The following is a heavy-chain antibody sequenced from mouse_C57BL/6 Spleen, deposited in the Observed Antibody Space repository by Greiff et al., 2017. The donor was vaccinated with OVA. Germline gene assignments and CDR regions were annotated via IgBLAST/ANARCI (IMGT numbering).Heavy chain of an antibody. J-gene: IGHJ1*03. Sequence: VMLVESGPGLVAPSQSLSIPCTVSGFSLTSYGVHWVRQPPGKGLEWLVVIWSDGSTTYNSALKSRLSISKDNSKSQVFLKMNSLQTDDTAMYYCARHRVTGTGWYFDVWGTGTTVTVSS. D-gene: IGHD4-1*01. CDR2: IWSDGST. CDR3: ARHRVTGTGWYFDV. CDR1: GFSLTSYG. V-gene: IGHV2-6-1*01.